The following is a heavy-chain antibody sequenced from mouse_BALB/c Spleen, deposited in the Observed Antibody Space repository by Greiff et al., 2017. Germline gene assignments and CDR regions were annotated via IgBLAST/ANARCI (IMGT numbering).Heavy chain of an antibody. CDR1: GFTFSDFY. CDR3: ARDVRDRAMDY. CDR2: SRNKANDYTT. Sequence: EVKLVESGGGLVQPGGSLRLSCATSGFTFSDFYMEWVRQPPGKRLEWIAASRNKANDYTTEYSAYVKGRFIVSRDTSQSILYLQMNALRAEYTAIDYYARDVRDRAMDYWGQGTSVTVSS. J-gene: IGHJ4*01. D-gene: IGHD3-3*01. V-gene: IGHV7-1*02.